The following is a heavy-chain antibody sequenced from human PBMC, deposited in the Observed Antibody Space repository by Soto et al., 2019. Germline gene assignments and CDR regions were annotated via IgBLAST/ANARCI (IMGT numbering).Heavy chain of an antibody. V-gene: IGHV5-51*01. D-gene: IGHD5-18*01. J-gene: IGHJ4*02. Sequence: PGESLKISCKGSGYSFTSYWIGWVRQMPGKGLEWMGIIYPGDSDTRYSPSFQGQVTISADKSISTAYLQWSSLKASDTAMYYCDRLSDSGYRYGSPFDYCGQGNLVTVSS. CDR2: IYPGDSDT. CDR3: DRLSDSGYRYGSPFDY. CDR1: GYSFTSYW.